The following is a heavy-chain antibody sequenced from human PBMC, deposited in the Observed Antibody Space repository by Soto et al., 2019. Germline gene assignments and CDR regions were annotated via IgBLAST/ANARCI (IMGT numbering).Heavy chain of an antibody. D-gene: IGHD1-26*01. CDR3: GRDPTKWELLPPGFDY. CDR1: GFTFSSYW. Sequence: EVQLVESGGGLVQPGGSLRLSCAASGFTFSSYWMHWVRQAPGKGLVWVSRINSDGGSTSYADSVKGRFTISRDNAKNTLYLQMNSLRAEDTAVYYCGRDPTKWELLPPGFDYWGQGTLVTVSS. J-gene: IGHJ4*02. CDR2: INSDGGST. V-gene: IGHV3-74*01.